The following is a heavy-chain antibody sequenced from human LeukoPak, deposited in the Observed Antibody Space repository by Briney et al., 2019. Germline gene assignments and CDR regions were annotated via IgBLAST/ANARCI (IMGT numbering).Heavy chain of an antibody. Sequence: GESLKISCKGSGYEFTNYWIGWVRQMPGKGLEWMGVIYPGDSDTRYSPSFQGQVTISADKSISTAFLQWSSLKDSDTAMYYCVRSRGYSYGYSYYFDYWGQGTLVTVSS. CDR3: VRSRGYSYGYSYYFDY. D-gene: IGHD5-18*01. CDR1: GYEFTNYW. CDR2: IYPGDSDT. J-gene: IGHJ4*02. V-gene: IGHV5-51*01.